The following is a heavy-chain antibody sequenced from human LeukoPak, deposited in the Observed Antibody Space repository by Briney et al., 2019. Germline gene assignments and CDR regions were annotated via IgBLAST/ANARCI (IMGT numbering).Heavy chain of an antibody. CDR1: GASISDHY. V-gene: IGHV4-59*08. CDR3: ARHSRAYSSTSGTFEY. Sequence: PSETLSLTCTVSGASISDHYWSWIRQPPGKGLEWFGYIYYTGSTKYNPSLESRVTISIDTSKNHLYLKLSSVTAADTAMYYCARHSRAYSSTSGTFEYWGQGTLVTVSS. D-gene: IGHD2-2*01. CDR2: IYYTGST. J-gene: IGHJ4*02.